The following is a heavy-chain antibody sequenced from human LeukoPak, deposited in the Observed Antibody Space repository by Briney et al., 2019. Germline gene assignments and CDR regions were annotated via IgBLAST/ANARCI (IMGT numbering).Heavy chain of an antibody. Sequence: ASVKVSCKASGYTFIGYYIHWVRLAPGQGLEWMGWINSNRGGTNYAQKFQGRVTMTRDTSISTAYMELRSLRSDDTAVYYCARESRHYFDYWGQGTLVTVSS. CDR1: GYTFIGYY. J-gene: IGHJ4*02. CDR3: ARESRHYFDY. CDR2: INSNRGGT. V-gene: IGHV1-2*02.